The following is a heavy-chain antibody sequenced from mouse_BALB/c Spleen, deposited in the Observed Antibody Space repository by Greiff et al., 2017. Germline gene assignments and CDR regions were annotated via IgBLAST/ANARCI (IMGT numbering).Heavy chain of an antibody. Sequence: EVQVVESGGGLVQPGESLKLSCESNEYEFPSHDMSWVRKTPEKRLELVAAINSDGGSTYYPDTVTGRFTISRDNAKNTLYLEMSSLRSEDTAMYYCARDSFAYWGQGTLVTVSA. J-gene: IGHJ3*01. CDR1: EYEFPSHD. V-gene: IGHV5-2*01. CDR3: ARDSFAY. CDR2: INSDGGST.